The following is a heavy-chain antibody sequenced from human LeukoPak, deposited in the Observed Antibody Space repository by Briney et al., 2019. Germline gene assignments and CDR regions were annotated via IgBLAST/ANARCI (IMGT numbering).Heavy chain of an antibody. J-gene: IGHJ3*02. CDR2: INHSGST. CDR1: GGSFSGYY. D-gene: IGHD3-22*01. Sequence: SETLSLTCAVYGGSFSGYYWSWIRQPPGEGLERIGEINHSGSTNYNPSLKSRVTISVDTSKNQFSLKLSSVTAADTAVYYCARGRAHYYDSSGYYYRKAFDIWGQGTMVTVSS. V-gene: IGHV4-34*01. CDR3: ARGRAHYYDSSGYYYRKAFDI.